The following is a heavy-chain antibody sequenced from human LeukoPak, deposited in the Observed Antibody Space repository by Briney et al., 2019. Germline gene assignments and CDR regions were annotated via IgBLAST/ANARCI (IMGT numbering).Heavy chain of an antibody. J-gene: IGHJ4*02. V-gene: IGHV3-30-3*01. Sequence: GRSLRLSCAASGFTFSSYAMHWVRQAPGKGLEWVAVISYDGSNKYYADSVKGRFTISRDNSKNTLYLQMNSLRAEDTAVYYCAEHCGSDCYLPYYFDYWGQGTLVTVSS. D-gene: IGHD2-21*02. CDR1: GFTFSSYA. CDR3: AEHCGSDCYLPYYFDY. CDR2: ISYDGSNK.